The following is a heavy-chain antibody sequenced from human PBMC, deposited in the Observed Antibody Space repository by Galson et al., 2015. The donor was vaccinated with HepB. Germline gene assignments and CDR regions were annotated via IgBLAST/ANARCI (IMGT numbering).Heavy chain of an antibody. V-gene: IGHV3-53*01. D-gene: IGHD3-3*01. J-gene: IGHJ2*01. Sequence: SLRLSCAASGFTVSSNYMNWVRQAPGRGLEWVSVIYRGGSTYYGDSVKGRFTVSRDNAKNSLYFQMNSLGAEDTAVYYCARGLYDFWNRYYYFDLWGRGTQVTVSS. CDR2: IYRGGST. CDR1: GFTVSSNY. CDR3: ARGLYDFWNRYYYFDL.